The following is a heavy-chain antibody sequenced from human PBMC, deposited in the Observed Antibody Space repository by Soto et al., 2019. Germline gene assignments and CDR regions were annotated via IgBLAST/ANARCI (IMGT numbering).Heavy chain of an antibody. CDR1: GGSISSSRCY. V-gene: IGHV4-31*03. CDR3: ARGVTLVRGVIHTPYFDY. J-gene: IGHJ4*02. D-gene: IGHD3-10*01. CDR2: IYYSGST. Sequence: PSETLSLTCTVSGGSISSSRCYWGWIRQPPGKGLEWIGYIYYSGSTYYNPSLKSRVTISVDTSKNQFSLKLSSVTAADTAVYYCARGVTLVRGVIHTPYFDYWGQGALVTVSS.